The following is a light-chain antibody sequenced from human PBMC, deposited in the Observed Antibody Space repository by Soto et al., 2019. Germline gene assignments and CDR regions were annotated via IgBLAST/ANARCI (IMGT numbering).Light chain of an antibody. CDR3: QQYYDWPIT. V-gene: IGKV3-15*01. J-gene: IGKJ5*01. CDR1: QSVSSN. CDR2: GAS. Sequence: EIVMTQSPATLSVSPGERATLSCRASQSVSSNLAWYQQKPGQAPRLLIYGASTRATGIPARFSGSGSGTEFTLTISSLQSEDFAVHYCQQYYDWPITFGQGTRLEI.